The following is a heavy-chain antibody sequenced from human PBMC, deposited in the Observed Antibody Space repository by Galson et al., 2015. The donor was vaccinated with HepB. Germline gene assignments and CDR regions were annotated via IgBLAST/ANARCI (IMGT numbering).Heavy chain of an antibody. V-gene: IGHV3-23*01. Sequence: SLRLSCAGSGFTFRTYAMNWVRQAPGKGLEWVSAISGGGGSTFYGDSVKGRFTISRDNSKSTLYLQMNNLTDEDTAVYYCARGGSGWYFWIDYWGQGTLVTVSS. D-gene: IGHD6-19*01. J-gene: IGHJ4*02. CDR2: ISGGGGST. CDR1: GFTFRTYA. CDR3: ARGGSGWYFWIDY.